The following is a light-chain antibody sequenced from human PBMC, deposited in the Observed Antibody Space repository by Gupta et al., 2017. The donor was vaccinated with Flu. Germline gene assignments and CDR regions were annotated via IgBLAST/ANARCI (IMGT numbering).Light chain of an antibody. V-gene: IGKV3-20*01. CDR1: QSVSSSY. CDR2: GAT. CDR3: QRYGSSLIT. Sequence: EFVLTKSAGTLSLSPVERATLSCRASQSVSSSYLPWYQQKPGQAPRLLIYGATSRATGLPDRISGSGSGTDFTLTSSRLEPEDFAVYYCQRYGSSLITFGQGTRLEIK. J-gene: IGKJ5*01.